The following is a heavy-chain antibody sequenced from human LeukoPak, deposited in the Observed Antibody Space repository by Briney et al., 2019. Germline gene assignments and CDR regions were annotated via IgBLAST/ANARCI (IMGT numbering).Heavy chain of an antibody. CDR2: IRYDGSNK. CDR3: AKDRTTSWFGEGFDY. V-gene: IGHV3-30*02. D-gene: IGHD3-10*01. Sequence: GGSLRLSCAAAGFTFRSYGMHWVRQAPGKGLEWVAFIRYDGSNKYYADSVKGRFTISRDNSKNTLYLQINSLRAEDTAVYYCAKDRTTSWFGEGFDYWGQGTLVTVSS. CDR1: GFTFRSYG. J-gene: IGHJ4*02.